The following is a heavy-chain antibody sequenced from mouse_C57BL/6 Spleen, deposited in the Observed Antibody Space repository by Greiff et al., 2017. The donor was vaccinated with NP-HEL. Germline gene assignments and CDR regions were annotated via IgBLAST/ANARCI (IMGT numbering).Heavy chain of an antibody. CDR2: IYPGSGST. CDR1: GYTFTSYW. V-gene: IGHV1-55*01. CDR3: ARGDDYPYYYAMDY. D-gene: IGHD2-4*01. J-gene: IGHJ4*01. Sequence: VQLQQSGAELVKPGASVKMSCKASGYTFTSYWITWVKQRPGQGLEWIGDIYPGSGSTNYNEKFKSKATLTVDTSSSTAYMQLSSLTSEDSAVYYCARGDDYPYYYAMDYWGQGTSVTVSS.